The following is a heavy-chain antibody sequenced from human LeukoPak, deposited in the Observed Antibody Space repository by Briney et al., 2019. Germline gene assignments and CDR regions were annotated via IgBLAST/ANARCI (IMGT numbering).Heavy chain of an antibody. CDR3: ARSSGDRPGGDGNLVYFDY. J-gene: IGHJ4*02. Sequence: PGRSLRLSCAASGFTFSSYGMHWVRQAPGKGLEWVAVIWYDGSNKYYADSVKGRFTISRDNSKNTLYLHMNSLRAEDTAVYYCARSSGDRPGGDGNLVYFDYWGQGTLVTVSS. CDR1: GFTFSSYG. CDR2: IWYDGSNK. V-gene: IGHV3-33*01. D-gene: IGHD2-15*01.